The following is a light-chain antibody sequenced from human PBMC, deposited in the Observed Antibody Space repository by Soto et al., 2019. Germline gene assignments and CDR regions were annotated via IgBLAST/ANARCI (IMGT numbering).Light chain of an antibody. CDR2: KNN. V-gene: IGLV1-44*01. CDR1: SSNIGRNT. Sequence: QPVLTQPPSASGTPGQRVTISCSGSSSNIGRNTVNWYQHLPGTAPKLLIYKNNQRPSGVPDRFSGSKSGTSASLAISGLQSEDEADYYCAAWDDSLSGPHWVFGGGTKVTVL. CDR3: AAWDDSLSGPHWV. J-gene: IGLJ3*02.